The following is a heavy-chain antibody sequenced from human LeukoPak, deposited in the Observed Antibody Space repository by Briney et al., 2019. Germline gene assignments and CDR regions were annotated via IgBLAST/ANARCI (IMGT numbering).Heavy chain of an antibody. CDR3: AREGVYSSSLFDY. J-gene: IGHJ4*02. CDR2: IKQDGSEK. CDR1: GFTFSSYW. D-gene: IGHD6-13*01. Sequence: GGSLRLSCAASGFTFSSYWMSWVRQAPGKGLEWVANIKQDGSEKYYVDSVKGRFTISRDNAKNSLYLQMNSLRAEDTAVYYCAREGVYSSSLFDYWGQGTLVTVPS. V-gene: IGHV3-7*01.